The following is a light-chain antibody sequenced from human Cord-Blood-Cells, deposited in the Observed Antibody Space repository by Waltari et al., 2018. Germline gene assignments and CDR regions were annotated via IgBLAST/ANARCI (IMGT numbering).Light chain of an antibody. CDR3: CSYAGSSTCWV. Sequence: QSALTQPASVSGSPGQSITIPCTGTSSDVGSYNLVFWFQPHPGQAPKLMIYEGSKGAAGVGSRFGGSRAGQTASLRIPGCQAEDEAGYYGCSYAGSSTCWVFGGGTKLTVV. V-gene: IGLV2-23*01. J-gene: IGLJ3*02. CDR1: SSDVGSYNL. CDR2: EGS.